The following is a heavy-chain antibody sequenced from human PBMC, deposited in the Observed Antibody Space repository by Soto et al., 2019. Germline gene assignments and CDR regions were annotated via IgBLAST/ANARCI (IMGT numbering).Heavy chain of an antibody. CDR1: GYTFTSYG. CDR2: ISGNNGNT. CDR3: AIGGPQKYYYYYMDV. Sequence: QVQLVQSGAEVKKPGASVKVSCQASGYTFTSYGISWVRQAPGQGLEWMGWISGNNGNTNYAQKFQGRVTMTTDTSTSTGYMELRRLRSDDAAVYYCAIGGPQKYYYYYMDVWGKGTTVTVSS. V-gene: IGHV1-18*01. D-gene: IGHD1-26*01. J-gene: IGHJ6*03.